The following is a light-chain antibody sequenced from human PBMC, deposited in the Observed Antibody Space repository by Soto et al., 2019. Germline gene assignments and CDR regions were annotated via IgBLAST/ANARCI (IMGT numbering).Light chain of an antibody. J-gene: IGKJ4*01. CDR1: QSVSSS. CDR3: QQYSSWPLS. CDR2: GAS. V-gene: IGKV3D-15*01. Sequence: VMTQSPVTLSVSPGERATLSCMASQSVSSSLAWYQQKPGQAPRLLMYGASTRATGTPARFSGSGSGTEFTLTISSMKPEDFAVYYCQQYSSWPLSFGGGTQVDIK.